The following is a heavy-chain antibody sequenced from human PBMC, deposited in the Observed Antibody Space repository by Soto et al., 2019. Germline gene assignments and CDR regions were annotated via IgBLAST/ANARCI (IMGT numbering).Heavy chain of an antibody. CDR1: GFSFSTYT. CDR3: ARAFDY. CDR2: IGSDGSYI. V-gene: IGHV3-21*01. Sequence: GGSLRLSCVASGFSFSTYTMNWVRQAPGKGLEWVSFIGSDGSYINYADSVKGRFTISRDNARNSLYLQMNSLRAEDTAVYYCARAFDYWGQGTLVTVSS. J-gene: IGHJ4*02.